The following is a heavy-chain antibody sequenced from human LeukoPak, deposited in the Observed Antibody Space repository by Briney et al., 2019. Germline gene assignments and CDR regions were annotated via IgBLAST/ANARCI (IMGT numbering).Heavy chain of an antibody. Sequence: ASVKVSCKASGYTFTSYDINWVRQATGQGLEWMGWMNPNSGNTGYAQKFQGSVTITRNTSISTAYMELSSLRSEDTAVYYCARGLPSRKDIVVVPAAISGRSSYYYYYMDVWGKGTTVTVSS. D-gene: IGHD2-2*01. CDR2: MNPNSGNT. CDR1: GYTFTSYD. V-gene: IGHV1-8*03. J-gene: IGHJ6*03. CDR3: ARGLPSRKDIVVVPAAISGRSSYYYYYMDV.